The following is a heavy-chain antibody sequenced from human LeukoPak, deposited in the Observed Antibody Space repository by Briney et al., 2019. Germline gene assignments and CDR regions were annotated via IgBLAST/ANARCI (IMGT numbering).Heavy chain of an antibody. Sequence: PGGSLRLSCAASRFAFSSYAMTWVRQAPGKGLEWVSTISGSSGNTYYADSVKGRFTISRDNSKNTLYLQINSLRAEDTAVYYCAKDTYRLDAFDIWGQGTMVTVSS. D-gene: IGHD2-21*01. CDR3: AKDTYRLDAFDI. V-gene: IGHV3-23*01. CDR2: ISGSSGNT. CDR1: RFAFSSYA. J-gene: IGHJ3*02.